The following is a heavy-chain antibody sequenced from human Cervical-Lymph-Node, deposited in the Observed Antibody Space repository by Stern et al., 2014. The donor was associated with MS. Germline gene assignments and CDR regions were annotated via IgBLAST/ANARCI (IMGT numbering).Heavy chain of an antibody. J-gene: IGHJ4*02. CDR1: GYIFTAYY. Sequence: VQLVESGAEVKKPGASVKVSCMASGYIFTAYYIHWVRQAPGTGLVWMGRLNPSSGATDLAQTFQGRVTMTRDTSITTAYMELTRLTSDDMAVYFCARSITVTPLDFWGQGTLVAVS. V-gene: IGHV1-2*06. CDR3: ARSITVTPLDF. D-gene: IGHD4-17*01. CDR2: LNPSSGAT.